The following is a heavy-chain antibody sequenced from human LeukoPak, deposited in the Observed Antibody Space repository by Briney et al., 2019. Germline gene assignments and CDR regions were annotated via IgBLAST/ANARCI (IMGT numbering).Heavy chain of an antibody. V-gene: IGHV3-7*01. CDR1: GLTFTNYW. CDR3: AREGFCSGGICSYDN. D-gene: IGHD2-15*01. CDR2: IKQDGSER. Sequence: QPGRSLSPSCAAAGLTFTNYWMNWVRQAPGRGMGWVARIKQDGSERTYEEAVKGRFTISRDNAKNSLYLQMGSLRAEDTAAYYCAREGFCSGGICSYDNWGQGTLVTVSS. J-gene: IGHJ4*02.